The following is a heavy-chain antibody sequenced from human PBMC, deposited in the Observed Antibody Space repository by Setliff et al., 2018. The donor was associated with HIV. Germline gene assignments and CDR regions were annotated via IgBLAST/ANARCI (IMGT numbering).Heavy chain of an antibody. J-gene: IGHJ6*03. CDR1: GFTFRTFA. V-gene: IGHV3-30*07. CDR3: ARIPGYSSGWVNYYYMDV. D-gene: IGHD6-19*01. Sequence: GGSLRLSCVASGFTFRTFAMNWVRQAPGKGLEWVSVISYDGTRTSYADSVKGRFTISRDNSKNTLYLQMNSLRAEDTAVYYCARIPGYSSGWVNYYYMDVWGKGTTVTVSS. CDR2: ISYDGTRT.